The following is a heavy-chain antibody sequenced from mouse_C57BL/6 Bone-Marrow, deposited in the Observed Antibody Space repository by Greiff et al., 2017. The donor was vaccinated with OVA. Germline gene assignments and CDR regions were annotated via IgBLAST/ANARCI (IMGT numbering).Heavy chain of an antibody. J-gene: IGHJ1*03. CDR3: ARSGWLLLYWYFDV. Sequence: VQLQQSGPELVKPGASVKIPCKASGYTFTDYYMDWVKQSHGKSLEWIGDIIPNNGGTNYNQKFKGKATLTVDKSSSTAYMELRSLTSEDTAVYYSARSGWLLLYWYFDVWGTGTTVTVSS. CDR1: GYTFTDYY. CDR2: IIPNNGGT. D-gene: IGHD2-3*01. V-gene: IGHV1-18*01.